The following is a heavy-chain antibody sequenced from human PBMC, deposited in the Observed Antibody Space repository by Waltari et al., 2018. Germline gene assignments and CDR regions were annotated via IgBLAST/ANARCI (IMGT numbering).Heavy chain of an antibody. V-gene: IGHV4-59*08. Sequence: QVQLQESGPGLVKPSETLSLTCTVSGDFPSDDHWTWIRQAPGKGLEWIAYLRNTGATKCTPSLQSRVTISTVTSKKQFSLRLTSVTAADTAVYYCARLPSKYFDSIGWGFFDQWGQGILVTVSS. J-gene: IGHJ4*02. D-gene: IGHD3-22*01. CDR3: ARLPSKYFDSIGWGFFDQ. CDR1: GDFPSDDH. CDR2: LRNTGAT.